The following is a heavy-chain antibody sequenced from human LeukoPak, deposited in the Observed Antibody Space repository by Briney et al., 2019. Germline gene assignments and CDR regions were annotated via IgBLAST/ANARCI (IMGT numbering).Heavy chain of an antibody. D-gene: IGHD4-11*01. J-gene: IGHJ4*02. V-gene: IGHV4-4*09. CDR2: IYPSGST. CDR1: GGSISNAY. Sequence: SETLSLTCTVSGGSISNAYWSWIRQPPGRRLEWIGYIYPSGSTNYHPSLKSRVTISVDTSKNHFALNLNSVTAADTAVYYCAKSYFDYSTYYSYYFNLWGQGALVTVSS. CDR3: AKSYFDYSTYYSYYFNL.